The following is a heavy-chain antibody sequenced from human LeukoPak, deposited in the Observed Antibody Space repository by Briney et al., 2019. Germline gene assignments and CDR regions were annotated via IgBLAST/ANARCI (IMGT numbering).Heavy chain of an antibody. CDR1: GFTFSSYA. Sequence: PGGSLRLSCAAPGFTFSSYAMSWDRQAPGKGLEWVSAISGSGGSTYYADSVKGRFTISRDNSKNTLYLQMNSLRAEDTAVYYCAKPERPFTALGDYYYYYGMDVWGQGTTVTVSS. V-gene: IGHV3-23*01. D-gene: IGHD3-16*01. J-gene: IGHJ6*02. CDR3: AKPERPFTALGDYYYYYGMDV. CDR2: ISGSGGST.